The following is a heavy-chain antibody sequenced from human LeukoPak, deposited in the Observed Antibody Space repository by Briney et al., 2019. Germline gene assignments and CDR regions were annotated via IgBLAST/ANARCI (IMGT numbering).Heavy chain of an antibody. CDR2: IYSGGST. V-gene: IGHV3-53*01. D-gene: IGHD6-19*01. J-gene: IGHJ2*01. CDR3: VGGPGWVFDL. CDR1: GFTVSSNY. Sequence: GGSLRLSCAASGFTVSSNYMSWVRQAPGKGLEWVSVIYSGGSTYYADSVKGRFTISRDNSKNSVYLQMNGLKAEDTAVYHCVGGPGWVFDLWGRGTLVTVSS.